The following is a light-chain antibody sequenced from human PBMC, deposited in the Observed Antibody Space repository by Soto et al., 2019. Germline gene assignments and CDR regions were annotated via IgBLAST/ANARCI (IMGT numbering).Light chain of an antibody. CDR3: QQYHNSPIT. CDR2: GAS. Sequence: EIVLTQSPGTLSLSPGERATLSCRASQSVSSNYLAWYQQKPGQAPRLLIHGASSRATGIPDRFSGSGSGTDFTLTISRLEPEDFAVYYCQQYHNSPITFGRGTKVDI. V-gene: IGKV3-20*01. CDR1: QSVSSNY. J-gene: IGKJ4*01.